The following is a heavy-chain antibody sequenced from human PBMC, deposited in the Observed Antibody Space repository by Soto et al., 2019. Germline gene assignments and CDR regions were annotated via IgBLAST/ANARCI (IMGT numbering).Heavy chain of an antibody. Sequence: GASVKVSCKASGGTFSSYAISWVRQAPGQGLEWMGGIIPIFGTANYAQKFQGRVTITADKSTSTAYMELSSLRSEDTALYYCARDIEYCAGDCYVPFDYWGQGTLVTVSS. CDR2: IIPIFGTA. J-gene: IGHJ4*02. CDR3: ARDIEYCAGDCYVPFDY. D-gene: IGHD2-21*02. V-gene: IGHV1-69*06. CDR1: GGTFSSYA.